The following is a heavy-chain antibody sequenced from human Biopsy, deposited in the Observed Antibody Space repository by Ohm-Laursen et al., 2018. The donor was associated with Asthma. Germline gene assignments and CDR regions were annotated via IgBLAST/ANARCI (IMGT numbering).Heavy chain of an antibody. CDR1: GGSINIGDYY. V-gene: IGHV4-30-4*08. D-gene: IGHD6-19*01. Sequence: TLSLTCTVSGGSINIGDYYWSWIRQHPVKGLEWIGHIYYSGSTYYNPSLKGGVTISVGTSKNQFSLKLSSVTAADTAVYYCARASVAASSNWFDPWGQGTLVTVSS. J-gene: IGHJ5*02. CDR3: ARASVAASSNWFDP. CDR2: IYYSGST.